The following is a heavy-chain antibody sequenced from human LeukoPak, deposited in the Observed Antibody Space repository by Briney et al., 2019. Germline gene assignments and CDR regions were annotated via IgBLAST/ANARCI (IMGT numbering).Heavy chain of an antibody. D-gene: IGHD6-19*01. V-gene: IGHV3-30-3*01. CDR3: ARYSSGHFDY. CDR1: GFTFSSYA. Sequence: ERSLRLSCAASGFTFSSYAMHWVRQAPGKGLEWVAVISYDGSNKYYADSVRGRFTISRDNSKNTLYLQMNSLRAEDTAVYYCARYSSGHFDYWGQGTLVTVSS. CDR2: ISYDGSNK. J-gene: IGHJ4*02.